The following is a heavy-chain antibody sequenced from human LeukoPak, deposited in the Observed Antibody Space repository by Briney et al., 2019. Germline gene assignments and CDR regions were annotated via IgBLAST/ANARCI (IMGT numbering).Heavy chain of an antibody. J-gene: IGHJ4*02. CDR3: ARDNGYSSGWYGY. D-gene: IGHD6-19*01. CDR1: GYIFISYG. V-gene: IGHV1-3*01. Sequence: ASVKVSCKASGYIFISYGITWVRQAPGQRLEWMGWINAGNGNTKYSQKFQGRVTITRDTSASTAYMELSSLRSEDTAVYYCARDNGYSSGWYGYWGQGTLVTVSS. CDR2: INAGNGNT.